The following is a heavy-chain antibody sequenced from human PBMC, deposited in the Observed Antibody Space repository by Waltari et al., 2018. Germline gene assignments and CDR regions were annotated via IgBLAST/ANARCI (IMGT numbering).Heavy chain of an antibody. CDR1: GFIFSSYG. CDR2: ITYDGSNK. Sequence: QVHLVESGGGVVQPGGPLRLSCAASGFIFSSYGMHWVRQAPGKVLEWVAFITYDGSNKYYADSMKGRFTVSRDNSKNTLFLQMNTLRAEDTAVYYCAKDHVVVVPGGMTKVFDYWGQGTLVTVSS. V-gene: IGHV3-30*02. D-gene: IGHD2-2*01. J-gene: IGHJ4*02. CDR3: AKDHVVVVPGGMTKVFDY.